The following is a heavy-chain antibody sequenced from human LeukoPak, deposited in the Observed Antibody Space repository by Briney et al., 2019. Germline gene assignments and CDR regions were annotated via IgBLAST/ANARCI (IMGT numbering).Heavy chain of an antibody. V-gene: IGHV4-34*01. D-gene: IGHD6-13*01. CDR1: GFIFSDHY. J-gene: IGHJ4*02. CDR3: ARGRGSSWYYFDY. Sequence: GSLRLSCAASGFIFSDHYMDWVRQPPGKGLEWIGEINHSGSTNYNPSLKGRVTMSVDTSKNQFSLNLSSVTAADTAVYYCARGRGSSWYYFDYWGQGTLVTVSS. CDR2: INHSGST.